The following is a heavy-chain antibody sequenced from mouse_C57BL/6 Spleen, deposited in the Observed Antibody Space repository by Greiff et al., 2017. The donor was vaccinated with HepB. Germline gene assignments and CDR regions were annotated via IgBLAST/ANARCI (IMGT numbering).Heavy chain of an antibody. Sequence: QVQLQQSGPGLVQPSQSLSITCTVSGFSLTSYGVHWVRQSPGKGLEWLGVIWSGGSTDYNAAFISRLSISKDNSKSQVFFKMNSLQADDTAIYYCARNPLTGSYFDYWGQGPTLTVSS. CDR2: IWSGGST. J-gene: IGHJ2*01. V-gene: IGHV2-2*01. CDR1: GFSLTSYG. CDR3: ARNPLTGSYFDY. D-gene: IGHD4-1*01.